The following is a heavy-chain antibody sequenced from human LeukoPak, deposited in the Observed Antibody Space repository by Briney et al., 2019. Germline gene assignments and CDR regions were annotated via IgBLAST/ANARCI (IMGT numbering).Heavy chain of an antibody. V-gene: IGHV4-31*03. CDR3: AREASLGGDHY. CDR2: IYYSGST. D-gene: IGHD2-21*02. CDR1: GGSISSGGYY. Sequence: PSETLPLTCTVSGGSISSGGYYWSWIRQHPGKGLEWIGYIYYSGSTYYNPSLKSRVTISVDTSKNQFSLKLSSVTAADTAVYYCAREASLGGDHYWGQGTLVTVSS. J-gene: IGHJ4*02.